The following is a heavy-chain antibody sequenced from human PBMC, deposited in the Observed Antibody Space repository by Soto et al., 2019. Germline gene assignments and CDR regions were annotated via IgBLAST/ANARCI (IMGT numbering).Heavy chain of an antibody. J-gene: IGHJ4*02. D-gene: IGHD6-13*01. CDR3: ASRIAAAGPFDY. CDR2: IIPIFGTA. CDR1: GGTFSSYA. Sequence: ASVKVSCKASGGTFSSYAISWVRQAPGQGLEWMGGIIPIFGTANYAQKFQGRVTITADESTSTAYMELSSLRSEDTAVYYCASRIAAAGPFDYWGQGNLVTVSS. V-gene: IGHV1-69*13.